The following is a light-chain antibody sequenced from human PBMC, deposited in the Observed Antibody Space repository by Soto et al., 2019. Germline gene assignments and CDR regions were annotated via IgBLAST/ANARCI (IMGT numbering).Light chain of an antibody. Sequence: DVVMTQSPLSLPVTLGQSASISCRSSQSLVFSDGSTFLSWFQQRPGQSPRRLIYKVSNRDSGVPDRFSGSGSGTDFTLKISGVEAEDVGVYYCMQGTHWLYTFGQGTKLEIK. CDR2: KVS. V-gene: IGKV2-30*01. J-gene: IGKJ2*01. CDR3: MQGTHWLYT. CDR1: QSLVFSDGSTF.